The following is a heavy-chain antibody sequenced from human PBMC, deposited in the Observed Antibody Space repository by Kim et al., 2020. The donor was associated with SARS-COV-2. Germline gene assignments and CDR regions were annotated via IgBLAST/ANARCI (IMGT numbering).Heavy chain of an antibody. D-gene: IGHD4-17*01. CDR1: GGSMTTRHY. V-gene: IGHV4-39*01. CDR3: ARRTSGDYGDDVAAFDI. CDR2: GFYSGST. Sequence: SETLSLTCTVSGGSMTTRHYWAWIRQPPGKGLEWIGSGFYSGSTYYNPSLEGRVTIFVDTSRSRFSLRLDSVTPADTALYYCARRTSGDYGDDVAAFDI. J-gene: IGHJ3*02.